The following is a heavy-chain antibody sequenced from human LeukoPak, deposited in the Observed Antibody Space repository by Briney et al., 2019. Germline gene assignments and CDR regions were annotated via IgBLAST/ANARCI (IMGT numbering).Heavy chain of an antibody. J-gene: IGHJ6*02. V-gene: IGHV1-46*01. D-gene: IGHD3-9*01. CDR2: INPSGGST. Sequence: GASVKVSCKASGYTFTSYYMHWVRQAPGQGLEWMGIINPSGGSTSYAQKFQGRVTMTRDTSTSTVYMELSSLRSEDTAVYYCARDSRYFDWLPHYGMDVWGQGTTVTVSS. CDR1: GYTFTSYY. CDR3: ARDSRYFDWLPHYGMDV.